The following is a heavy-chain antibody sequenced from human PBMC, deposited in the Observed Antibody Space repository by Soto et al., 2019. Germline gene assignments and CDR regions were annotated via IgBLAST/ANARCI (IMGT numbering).Heavy chain of an antibody. CDR3: ARWGDCSGGSCHYYYYGMDV. D-gene: IGHD2-15*01. J-gene: IGHJ6*02. CDR1: GGTFSSYA. V-gene: IGHV1-69*13. Sequence: SVKVSCKASGGTFSSYAISWVRQAPGQGLEWMGGIIPIFGTANYAQKFQGRVTITADESTSTAYMELSSLRSEDTGVYYCARWGDCSGGSCHYYYYGMDVWGQGTTVTVSS. CDR2: IIPIFGTA.